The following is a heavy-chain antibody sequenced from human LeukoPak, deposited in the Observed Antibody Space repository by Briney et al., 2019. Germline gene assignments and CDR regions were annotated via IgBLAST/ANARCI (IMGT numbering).Heavy chain of an antibody. J-gene: IGHJ4*02. CDR3: AKRGSNTWSDFDY. CDR1: GGSMSGAY. CDR2: VFFTGNT. Sequence: SETLSLTCTVSGGSMSGAYWSWIRQPPGKGLEWIGYVFFTGNTNYNPSLKSRATISVDTSKNQFSLKLNSVTAADTAVYYCAKRGSNTWSDFDYWGQGTLVTVSS. D-gene: IGHD6-13*01. V-gene: IGHV4-59*08.